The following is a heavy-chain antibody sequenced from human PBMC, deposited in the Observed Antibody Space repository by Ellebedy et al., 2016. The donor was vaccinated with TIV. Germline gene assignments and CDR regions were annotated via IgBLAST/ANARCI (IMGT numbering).Heavy chain of an antibody. V-gene: IGHV5-51*01. J-gene: IGHJ4*02. Sequence: GGSLRLSCKGSGYSFTSYWIGWVRQMPGKGLEWMGIIYPGDSDTRYSPSFQGQVTISADKSISTAYLQWSSLKASDTAMYYCATRGGDSSGYYYDSYFDYWGQGTLVTVSS. D-gene: IGHD3-22*01. CDR2: IYPGDSDT. CDR1: GYSFTSYW. CDR3: ATRGGDSSGYYYDSYFDY.